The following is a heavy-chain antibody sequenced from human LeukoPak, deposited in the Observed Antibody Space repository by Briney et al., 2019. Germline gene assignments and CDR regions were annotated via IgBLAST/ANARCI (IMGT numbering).Heavy chain of an antibody. CDR2: INHSGST. CDR3: ARASRITMVRGVGHFDY. J-gene: IGHJ4*02. V-gene: IGHV4-34*01. Sequence: SETLSLTCAAYGGSFSGYYWSWIRQPPGKGLEWIGEINHSGSTNYNPSLKSRVTISVDTSKNQFSLKLSSVTAADTAVYYCARASRITMVRGVGHFDYWGQGTLVTVSS. D-gene: IGHD3-10*01. CDR1: GGSFSGYY.